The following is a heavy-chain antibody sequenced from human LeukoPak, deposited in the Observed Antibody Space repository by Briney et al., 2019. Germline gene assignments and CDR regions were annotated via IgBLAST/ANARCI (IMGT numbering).Heavy chain of an antibody. CDR2: INPSGGT. D-gene: IGHD2-15*01. CDR1: GYTFTSYY. J-gene: IGHJ5*02. Sequence: RASVKVSCKASGYTFTSYYMHWVRQAPGQGLEWMGWINPSGGTNYAQKFQGRVTMTRDTSISTAYMELSRLRSDDTAVYYCARDQRYCSGGSCYPGWFDPWGQGTLVTVSS. CDR3: ARDQRYCSGGSCYPGWFDP. V-gene: IGHV1-2*02.